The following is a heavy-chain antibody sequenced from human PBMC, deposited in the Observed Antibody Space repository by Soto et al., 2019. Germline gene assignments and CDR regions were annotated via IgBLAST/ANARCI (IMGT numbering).Heavy chain of an antibody. D-gene: IGHD3-10*01. CDR3: AARPYYYYGLEV. CDR2: VYHNGNA. V-gene: IGHV4-30-2*01. Sequence: LSLNFTVSGGSISTPVYSWSWIRQPPGKAPEWIGYVYHNGNAYPNPSLKSRVTISLDGGKNQFSFKMTSVTAADTGLYYCAARPYYYYGLEVWVQGTTVTFSS. CDR1: GGSISTPVYS. J-gene: IGHJ6*01.